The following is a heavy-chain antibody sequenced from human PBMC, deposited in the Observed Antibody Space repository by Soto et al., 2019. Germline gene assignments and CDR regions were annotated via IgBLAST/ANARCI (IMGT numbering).Heavy chain of an antibody. Sequence: LRLACAASVFTFSSYAMHWVRHAPVKGLEWVAVISYDGSNKYYADYAKGRFNIYTDNYKNTLYLQMNSLRDEDTAVYYCARAALTYYYDSSGYSLVHWGQGTLVTVSS. V-gene: IGHV3-30-3*01. CDR3: ARAALTYYYDSSGYSLVH. J-gene: IGHJ4*02. CDR1: VFTFSSYA. CDR2: ISYDGSNK. D-gene: IGHD3-22*01.